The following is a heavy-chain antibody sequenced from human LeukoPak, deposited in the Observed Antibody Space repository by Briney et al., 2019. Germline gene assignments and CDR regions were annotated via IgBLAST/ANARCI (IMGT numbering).Heavy chain of an antibody. CDR1: GGSISSYY. J-gene: IGHJ4*02. V-gene: IGHV4-4*07. D-gene: IGHD2-2*01. CDR2: IYTSGST. Sequence: SETLSLTCTVSGGSISSYYWSWIRQPAGKGLEWIGRIYTSGSTNYNPSLKSRVTMSVDKSKNQFSLKLSSVPAADTAVYYCAKGAGTAGCSSTSCYARFDYWGQGTLVTVSS. CDR3: AKGAGTAGCSSTSCYARFDY.